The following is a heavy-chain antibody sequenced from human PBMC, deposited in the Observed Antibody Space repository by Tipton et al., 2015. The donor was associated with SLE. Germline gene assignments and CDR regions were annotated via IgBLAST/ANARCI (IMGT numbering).Heavy chain of an antibody. Sequence: LRLSCTVSGGSISSSSYYWGWIRQHPGKGLEWIGYIYYSGSTYYNPSLKSRVTISVDTSKNQFSLKLSSVTAADTAVYYCASCSRSDAFDIWGQGTMVTVSS. D-gene: IGHD2-2*01. CDR3: ASCSRSDAFDI. CDR2: IYYSGST. V-gene: IGHV4-31*03. J-gene: IGHJ3*02. CDR1: GGSISSSSYY.